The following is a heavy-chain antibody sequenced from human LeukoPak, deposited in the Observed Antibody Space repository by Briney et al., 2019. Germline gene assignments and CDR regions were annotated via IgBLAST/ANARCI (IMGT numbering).Heavy chain of an antibody. V-gene: IGHV3-30*02. D-gene: IGHD6-19*01. CDR1: GFTFSRYG. Sequence: GGSLRLSCAASGFTFSRYGMHWVRQAPGKGLEWVAFIRYDGSNKYYADSVKGRFTISRDNSKSTLYLQMNSLRAEDTAVYYCAKNISGWLAYWGQGTLVTVSS. J-gene: IGHJ4*02. CDR3: AKNISGWLAY. CDR2: IRYDGSNK.